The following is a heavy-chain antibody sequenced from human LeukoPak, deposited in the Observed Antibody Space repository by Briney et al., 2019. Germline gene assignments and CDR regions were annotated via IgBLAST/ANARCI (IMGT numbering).Heavy chain of an antibody. J-gene: IGHJ4*02. V-gene: IGHV4-61*02. CDR3: ARASRDYSNYFFVDY. CDR1: GGSISSGSYY. Sequence: SQTLSLTCTVSGGSISSGSYYWSWIRQPAGKGLEWIGRIYTSGSTNYNPSLKSRVTISVDTSKNQFSLKLSSVTAADTAVYYCARASRDYSNYFFVDYWGQGTLVTVSS. CDR2: IYTSGST. D-gene: IGHD4-11*01.